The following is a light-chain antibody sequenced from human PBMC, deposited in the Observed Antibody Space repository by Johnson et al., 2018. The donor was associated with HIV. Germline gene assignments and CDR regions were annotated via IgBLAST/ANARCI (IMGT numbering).Light chain of an antibody. CDR2: ENN. CDR1: SSDMGNYA. CDR3: GTWDSSLSASV. V-gene: IGLV1-51*02. J-gene: IGLJ1*01. Sequence: QSVLTQPPSVSAAPGQKVTISCSGSSSDMGNYAVSWYQQLPGTAPKLLIYENNKRPSGIPDRFSCSKSGTSATLGITGLQTGDEADYYCGTWDSSLSASVFGTGTKVTVL.